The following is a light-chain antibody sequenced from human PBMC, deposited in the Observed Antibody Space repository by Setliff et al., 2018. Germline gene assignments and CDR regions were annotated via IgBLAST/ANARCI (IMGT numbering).Light chain of an antibody. CDR2: EVS. CDR1: SSDVGGYNY. J-gene: IGLJ1*01. V-gene: IGLV2-11*01. Sequence: QSVLAQPRSVSGSPGQSVTISCTGTSSDVGGYNYVSWYQQRPGKAPKLMIREVSKRPSGVPDRFSGSKSGNTASLIISGLQAEDEADYYCCSYAGSYTFYVFGTGTKVTVL. CDR3: CSYAGSYTFYV.